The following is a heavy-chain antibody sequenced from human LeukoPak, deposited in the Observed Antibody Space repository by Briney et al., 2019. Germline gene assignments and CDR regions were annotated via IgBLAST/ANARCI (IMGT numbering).Heavy chain of an antibody. J-gene: IGHJ4*02. V-gene: IGHV1-69*01. CDR3: AAGYSSSWYMGY. CDR1: GGTFSSYA. CDR2: IIPIFGTA. Sequence: SVKVSCKASGGTFSSYAISWVRQAPGQGLEWMGGIIPIFGTANYAQKFQGRVTITADESTSTAYMELSSLRSEDTAVYYCAAGYSSSWYMGYWGQGTLVTVSS. D-gene: IGHD6-13*01.